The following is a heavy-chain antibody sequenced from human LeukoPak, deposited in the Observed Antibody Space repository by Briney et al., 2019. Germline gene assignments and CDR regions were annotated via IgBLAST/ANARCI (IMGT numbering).Heavy chain of an antibody. J-gene: IGHJ4*02. CDR1: GYTFTGYY. CDR3: ARDPTVVRGVCDY. D-gene: IGHD3-10*01. Sequence: GASVKVSFKASGYTFTGYYIHWVRQAPGQGLEWMGWINPNSGDTNYAQNFQGRVTMTGDTSITTAYMELSRLTSDDTAVYFCARDPTVVRGVCDYWGQGTLVTVSS. CDR2: INPNSGDT. V-gene: IGHV1-2*02.